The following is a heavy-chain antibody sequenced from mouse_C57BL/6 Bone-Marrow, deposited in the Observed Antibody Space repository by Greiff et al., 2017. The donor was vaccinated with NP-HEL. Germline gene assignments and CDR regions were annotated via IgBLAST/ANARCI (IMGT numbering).Heavy chain of an antibody. CDR2: IYPRSGNT. V-gene: IGHV1-81*01. CDR1: GYTFTSYG. D-gene: IGHD1-1*01. CDR3: ANYYGSTDAY. Sequence: VQVVESGAELARPGASVKLSCKASGYTFTSYGISWVKQRTGQGLEWIGEIYPRSGNTYYNEKFKGKATLTADKSSSTAYMELRSLTSEDSAVYFCANYYGSTDAYWGQGTLVTVSA. J-gene: IGHJ3*01.